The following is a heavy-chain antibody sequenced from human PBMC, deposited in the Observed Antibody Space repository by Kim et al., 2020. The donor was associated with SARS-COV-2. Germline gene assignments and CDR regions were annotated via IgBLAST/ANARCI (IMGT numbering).Heavy chain of an antibody. J-gene: IGHJ4*02. D-gene: IGHD6-13*01. Sequence: SVKGRFTISRDNAKNSLYLQMHSLRVEDTALYYCAKSERTSGYTSSWFDYWGQGSLVTVSS. V-gene: IGHV3-9*01. CDR3: AKSERTSGYTSSWFDY.